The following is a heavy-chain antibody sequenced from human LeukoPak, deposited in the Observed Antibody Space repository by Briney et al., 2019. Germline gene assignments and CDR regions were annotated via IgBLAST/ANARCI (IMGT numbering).Heavy chain of an antibody. D-gene: IGHD2-2*01. J-gene: IGHJ4*02. CDR3: ARVYCSSTSCEMGYFDY. CDR1: GYTFTGYY. CDR2: INPNSGGT. Sequence: ASVRVSCKASGYTFTGYYMHWVRQAPGQGLEWMGRINPNSGGTNYAQKFQGRVTMTRDTSISTAYMELSRLRSDDTAVYYCARVYCSSTSCEMGYFDYWGQGTLVTVSS. V-gene: IGHV1-2*02.